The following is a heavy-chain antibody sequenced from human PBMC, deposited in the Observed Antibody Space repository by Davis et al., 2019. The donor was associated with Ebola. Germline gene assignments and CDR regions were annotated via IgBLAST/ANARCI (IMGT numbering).Heavy chain of an antibody. V-gene: IGHV3-48*04. Sequence: GGSLRLSCAASGFTLSGYSMNWVRQAPGKGLEWVSYISSNSRTTYYADSVKGRFTISRDNAKNSLYLQMNGLRVEDTAIYYCAKDTSNIWFDVWGQGTMVTVSS. J-gene: IGHJ3*01. CDR3: AKDTSNIWFDV. D-gene: IGHD1-26*01. CDR1: GFTLSGYS. CDR2: ISSNSRTT.